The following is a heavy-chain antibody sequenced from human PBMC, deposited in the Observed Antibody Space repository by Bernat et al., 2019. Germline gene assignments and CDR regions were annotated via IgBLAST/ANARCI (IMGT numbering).Heavy chain of an antibody. V-gene: IGHV3-21*01. D-gene: IGHD6-19*01. J-gene: IGHJ3*02. CDR1: GFTFSSYS. CDR2: ISSSSSYK. Sequence: EVQLVESGGGLVKPGGSLRLSCAASGFTFSSYSMNWVRQAPGKGLEWVSSISSSSSYKYYADSVKGRFTISRDNAKKSLYLQMNSLGAEDTAVYYCARVSSGSIDAFDIWGQGTMVTVSS. CDR3: ARVSSGSIDAFDI.